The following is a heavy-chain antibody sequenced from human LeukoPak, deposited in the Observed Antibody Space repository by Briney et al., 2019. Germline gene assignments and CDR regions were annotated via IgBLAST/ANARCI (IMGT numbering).Heavy chain of an antibody. V-gene: IGHV1-18*01. Sequence: ASVKVSCKASGYTFTSYGISWVRQAPGQGLEWMGWISAYNGNTNYAQKLQGRVTMTTDTSTSTAYMELRSLRSDDTAVYYCARAGGGYDSSGYAFDYWGQGTLDTVSS. D-gene: IGHD3-22*01. CDR2: ISAYNGNT. J-gene: IGHJ4*02. CDR1: GYTFTSYG. CDR3: ARAGGGYDSSGYAFDY.